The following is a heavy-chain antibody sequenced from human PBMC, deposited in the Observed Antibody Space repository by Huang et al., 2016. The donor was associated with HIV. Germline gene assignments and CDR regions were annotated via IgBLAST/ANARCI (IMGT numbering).Heavy chain of an antibody. V-gene: IGHV1-24*01. CDR2: LNPEDGER. J-gene: IGHJ4*02. CDR1: GDPLTESS. D-gene: IGHD3-10*01. CDR3: ATEGLWGEGNTLDY. Sequence: QVQLTQSGAEVKKHGASVQVSCKISGDPLTESSRNWVGKATGNGLEWMVSLNPEDGERCYAQRFQGRVTITEDTTTDTAYLELSSLRSEDTAVYYCATEGLWGEGNTLDYWGQGTLVTVSS.